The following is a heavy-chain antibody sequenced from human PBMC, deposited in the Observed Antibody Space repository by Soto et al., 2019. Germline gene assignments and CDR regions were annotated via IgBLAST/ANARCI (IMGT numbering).Heavy chain of an antibody. CDR3: AHAYGGRSLS. Sequence: QITLKESGPTLVKPTQTLTLTCTFSGFSLTTDRVGGGWIRQPPGEALEWLAVIYWDDSKTYRPSLESRLTITKDTSKNHVALTMTNIDSLDPATYYCAHAYGGRSLSWGQGTLVTVSS. CDR1: GFSLTTDRVG. D-gene: IGHD1-26*01. V-gene: IGHV2-5*02. CDR2: IYWDDSK. J-gene: IGHJ5*02.